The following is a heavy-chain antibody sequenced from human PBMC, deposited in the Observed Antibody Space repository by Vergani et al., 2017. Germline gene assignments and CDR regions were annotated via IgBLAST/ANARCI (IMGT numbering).Heavy chain of an antibody. J-gene: IGHJ4*02. V-gene: IGHV3-7*03. CDR1: GFIFSSYW. Sequence: EVQLVESGGGLVKPGGSLRLSCAASGFIFSSYWMSWVRQAPGKGLEWVANIKQDGSXKYYVDSVKGRFTISRDNAKNSLYLQMNSLRAEDTAVYYCARSGQGLDYYDSSGYYGGLDYWGQGTLVTVSS. CDR3: ARSGQGLDYYDSSGYYGGLDY. D-gene: IGHD3-22*01. CDR2: IKQDGSXK.